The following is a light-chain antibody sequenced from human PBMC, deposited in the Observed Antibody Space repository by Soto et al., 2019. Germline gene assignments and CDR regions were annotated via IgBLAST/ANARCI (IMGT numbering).Light chain of an antibody. J-gene: IGKJ4*01. CDR3: QQYNKWPLT. CDR1: ESVSNN. Sequence: EIVMTQSPATLSVSPGERATLSCRASESVSNNLAWYQQKPGQAPRLLIYFASTRATGIPARFSGSGSGTEXXXXXXXXXSEDXXXYYCQQYNKWPLTFGGGTKVETK. V-gene: IGKV3-15*01. CDR2: FAS.